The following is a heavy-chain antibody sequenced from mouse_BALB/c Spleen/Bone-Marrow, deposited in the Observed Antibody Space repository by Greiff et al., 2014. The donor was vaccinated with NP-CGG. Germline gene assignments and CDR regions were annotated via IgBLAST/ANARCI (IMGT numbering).Heavy chain of an antibody. Sequence: QVQLKHSGSVLVRPGVSVKLSCKASGYTFTSSWMHWAKQRPGQGLEWIGEIHPNSGNTNYNEKFKGKATLTVDTSSSTAYVDLNSLTSEDSAVYYCALGLPYFDYWGQGTTLTVSP. D-gene: IGHD4-1*01. V-gene: IGHV1S130*01. J-gene: IGHJ2*01. CDR1: GYTFTSSW. CDR2: IHPNSGNT. CDR3: ALGLPYFDY.